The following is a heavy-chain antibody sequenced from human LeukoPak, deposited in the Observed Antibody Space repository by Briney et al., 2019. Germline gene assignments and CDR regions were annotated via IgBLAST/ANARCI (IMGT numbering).Heavy chain of an antibody. CDR1: GFTFYDYG. CDR3: AKVAFDCSVTGCYPLLHH. Sequence: SGGSLRLSCAASGFTFYDYGMSGVRHAPGKGGEWVSGINWMGGSTHYADSLKGRFTIHRDNEKHALYVQMNSLRARHRAVYFCAKVAFDCSVTGCYPLLHHWRRGTLVSVSS. CDR2: INWMGGST. V-gene: IGHV3-20*04. D-gene: IGHD2-2*01. J-gene: IGHJ5*02.